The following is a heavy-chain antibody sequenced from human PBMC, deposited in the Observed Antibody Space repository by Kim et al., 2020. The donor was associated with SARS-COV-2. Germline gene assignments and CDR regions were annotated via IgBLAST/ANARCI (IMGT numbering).Heavy chain of an antibody. J-gene: IGHJ6*02. V-gene: IGHV4-59*01. Sequence: SETLSLTCTVSGGSISSYYWSWIRQPPGKGLEWIGYIYYSGSTNYNPSLKSRVTISVDTSKNQFSLKLSSVTAADTAVYYCARGMGEYYYYGMDVWGQGTTVTVSS. CDR3: ARGMGEYYYYGMDV. D-gene: IGHD3-16*01. CDR1: GGSISSYY. CDR2: IYYSGST.